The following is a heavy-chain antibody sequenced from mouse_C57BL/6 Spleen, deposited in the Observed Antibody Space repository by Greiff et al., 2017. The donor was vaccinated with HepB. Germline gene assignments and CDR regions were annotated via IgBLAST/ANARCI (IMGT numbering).Heavy chain of an antibody. CDR1: GFSLTSYG. J-gene: IGHJ2*01. CDR3: ARQEDGGCDY. V-gene: IGHV2-6-1*01. D-gene: IGHD3-2*02. CDR2: IWSDGST. Sequence: VKLQESGPGLVAPSQPLSITCTVSGFSLTSYGVHWVRQPPGKGLEWLLVIWSDGSTTYNSALKSRLSISKDNSKSQVFIKRNSLQTDDTAMYYSARQEDGGCDYWGKGTTLTVSS.